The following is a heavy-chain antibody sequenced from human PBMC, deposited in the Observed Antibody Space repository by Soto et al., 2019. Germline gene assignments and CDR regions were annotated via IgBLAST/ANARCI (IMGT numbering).Heavy chain of an antibody. J-gene: IGHJ4*02. CDR2: ISAHNGNT. CDR1: GYAFTTYG. V-gene: IGHV1-18*01. D-gene: IGHD1-1*01. Sequence: QVHLVQSGAEVKKPGASVKVSCQASGYAFTTYGITWVRQAPGHGLEWMGWISAHNGNTNYAQKLQGRVTVTRDTSTSTAYMELSSLRSDDTAVYYCARGRYGDYWGQGALVTVSS. CDR3: ARGRYGDY.